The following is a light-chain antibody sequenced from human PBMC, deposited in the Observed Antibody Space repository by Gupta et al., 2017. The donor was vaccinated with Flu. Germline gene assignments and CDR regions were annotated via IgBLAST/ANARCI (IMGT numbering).Light chain of an antibody. Sequence: EIVLTQSPATLSLSPAERATLSCRASQSVSSYLAWYQQKPGQAPRRLIYDASNRATGIPARFSGRGSGTDFTLTISSLEPEDFAVYYCQQRSNWPLTFGGGTKVEIK. J-gene: IGKJ4*01. V-gene: IGKV3-11*01. CDR2: DAS. CDR3: QQRSNWPLT. CDR1: QSVSSY.